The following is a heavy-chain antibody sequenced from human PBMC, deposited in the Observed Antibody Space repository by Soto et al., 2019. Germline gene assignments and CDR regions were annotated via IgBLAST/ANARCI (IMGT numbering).Heavy chain of an antibody. CDR3: AKDLADIVGVVAASGFDY. D-gene: IGHD2-15*01. CDR1: GFTFSSHW. J-gene: IGHJ4*02. V-gene: IGHV3-7*01. CDR2: VKPDGSEK. Sequence: PGGSLRLSCAASGFTFSSHWMSWVRQAPGKGLEWVANVKPDGSEKWYVDSVKGRLTISRDNAKNSLYLQMNSLRAEDTAVYYCAKDLADIVGVVAASGFDYWGQGTLVTVSS.